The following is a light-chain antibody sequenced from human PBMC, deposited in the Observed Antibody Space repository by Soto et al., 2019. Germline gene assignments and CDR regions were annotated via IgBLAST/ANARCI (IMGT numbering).Light chain of an antibody. Sequence: EIVLTQSPGTLSLSPGERATLSCRASQSVRSSYLAWYQQKPGQAPRLLIYGASSRATDIPDTFSGSGSGTDFILTISRLEPEDFAVYYCQQYGSSPYTFGQGT. V-gene: IGKV3-20*01. CDR1: QSVRSSY. CDR3: QQYGSSPYT. CDR2: GAS. J-gene: IGKJ2*01.